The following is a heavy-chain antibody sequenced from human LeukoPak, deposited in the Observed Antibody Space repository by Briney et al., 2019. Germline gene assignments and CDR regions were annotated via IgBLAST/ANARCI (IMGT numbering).Heavy chain of an antibody. CDR1: GFTFSSYW. J-gene: IGHJ4*02. V-gene: IGHV3-74*01. CDR2: INSDGSST. CDR3: ARGGGHSYRPFDY. Sequence: GGSLRLSCAASGFTFSSYWMHWVRHAPGKGLVWVSRINSDGSSTSYADSVKGRFTISRDNAKNTLYLQMNSLRAEDTAVYYCARGGGHSYRPFDYWGQGTLVTVSS. D-gene: IGHD5-18*01.